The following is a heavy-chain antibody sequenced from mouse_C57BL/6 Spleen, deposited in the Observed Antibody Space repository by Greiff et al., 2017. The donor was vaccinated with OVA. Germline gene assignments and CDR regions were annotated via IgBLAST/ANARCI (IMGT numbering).Heavy chain of an antibody. CDR3: ARNKNSYDYESYFDY. V-gene: IGHV2-9-1*01. Sequence: QVQLKESGPGLVAPSQSLSITCTVSGFSLTSYAISWVSQPPGKGLEWLGEIWTGGGTNYNSDIKSRMSISKDNSKSQVFFKMNSLQTDDPARYYSARNKNSYDYESYFDYWGQGTTLTVSS. J-gene: IGHJ2*01. D-gene: IGHD2-4*01. CDR1: GFSLTSYA. CDR2: IWTGGGT.